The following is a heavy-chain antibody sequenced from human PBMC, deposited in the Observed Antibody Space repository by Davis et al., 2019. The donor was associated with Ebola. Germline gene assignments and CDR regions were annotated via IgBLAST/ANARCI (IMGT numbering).Heavy chain of an antibody. CDR1: GFTFSSYW. CDR3: AKDLQYYYGSADF. D-gene: IGHD3-10*01. Sequence: PGGSLRLSCAASGFTFSSYWMHWVRQAPGKGLVWVSRINSDGSSTSYVDSVKGRFTISRDNAKNTLYLQMNSLRAEDTAVYYCAKDLQYYYGSADFWGQGTLVTVSA. CDR2: INSDGSST. V-gene: IGHV3-74*01. J-gene: IGHJ4*02.